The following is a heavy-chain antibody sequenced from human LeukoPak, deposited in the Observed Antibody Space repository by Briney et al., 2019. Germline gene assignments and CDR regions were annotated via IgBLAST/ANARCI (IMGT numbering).Heavy chain of an antibody. Sequence: PGVSLRLSCAAWGFTFRSCSMNWVRQAPGKGLEWVSTIRSSRSYIYYADSVKGRLTISRDNAKNSLYLQMNSLRAEDTAVYYCARAYSSGWYYWGQGTLVTVSS. CDR2: IRSSRSYI. CDR1: GFTFRSCS. D-gene: IGHD6-19*01. V-gene: IGHV3-21*01. CDR3: ARAYSSGWYY. J-gene: IGHJ4*02.